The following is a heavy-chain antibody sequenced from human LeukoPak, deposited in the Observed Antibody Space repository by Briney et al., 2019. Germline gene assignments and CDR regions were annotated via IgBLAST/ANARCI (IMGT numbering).Heavy chain of an antibody. J-gene: IGHJ3*02. V-gene: IGHV3-21*01. CDR2: ISSSNYI. CDR1: GFSFSSYS. D-gene: IGHD2/OR15-2a*01. CDR3: ARVSILIVPYYAFDI. Sequence: PGGSLGLSCAASGFSFSSYSMKWVRQAPGKGLEWVSSISSSNYIYYADSVKGRFTISRDNAKNSLYLQMNSLRAEDTAVYYCARVSILIVPYYAFDIWGQGTMVTVSS.